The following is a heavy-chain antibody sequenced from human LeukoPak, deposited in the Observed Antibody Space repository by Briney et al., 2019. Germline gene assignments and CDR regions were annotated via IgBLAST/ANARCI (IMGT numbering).Heavy chain of an antibody. V-gene: IGHV4-38-2*02. J-gene: IGHJ4*02. D-gene: IGHD3-10*01. Sequence: SETLSLTCTVSGYSISSGYYWGWIRQPPGKGLEWIGSIYHSGSTYYNPSLKSRVTISVDTSKNQFSLKLSSVTAADTAVYYCARDSEFRGVNLLWYWGQGTLVTVSS. CDR2: IYHSGST. CDR1: GYSISSGYY. CDR3: ARDSEFRGVNLLWY.